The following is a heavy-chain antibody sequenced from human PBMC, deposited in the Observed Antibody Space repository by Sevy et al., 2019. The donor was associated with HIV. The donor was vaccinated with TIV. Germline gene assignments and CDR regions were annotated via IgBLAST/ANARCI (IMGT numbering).Heavy chain of an antibody. J-gene: IGHJ4*02. CDR1: GLTFSSYG. CDR3: AKDFNYYGSGSYFDY. V-gene: IGHV3-30*18. CDR2: ISYDGSNK. Sequence: GGSLRLSCEASGLTFSSYGMHWVRQAPGKGLEWVAVISYDGSNKYYVDSVKGRFTISRDNSKNTLYLQMNSLRAEDTAVYYCAKDFNYYGSGSYFDYWGQGTLVTVSS. D-gene: IGHD3-10*01.